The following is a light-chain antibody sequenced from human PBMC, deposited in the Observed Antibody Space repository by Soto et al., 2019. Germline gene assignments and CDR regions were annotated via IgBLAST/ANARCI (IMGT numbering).Light chain of an antibody. J-gene: IGLJ1*01. CDR1: SSDVGGYKY. CDR3: SSYAGSNNYV. V-gene: IGLV2-8*01. Sequence: LTRPPSASGSPGQSVTISCTGTSSDVGGYKYVSWYQQHPGKAPKVMIYEVSKRPSGVPNRFSGSKSGNTASLTVSGLQAEDEADYYCSSYAGSNNYVFGTGTKVTVL. CDR2: EVS.